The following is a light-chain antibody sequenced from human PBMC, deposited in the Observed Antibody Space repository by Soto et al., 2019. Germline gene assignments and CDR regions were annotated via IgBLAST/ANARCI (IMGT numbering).Light chain of an antibody. V-gene: IGKV1-17*01. CDR2: AAS. CDR3: LQHNSYPRT. CDR1: QGIRND. J-gene: IGKJ2*01. Sequence: DIQMTQSPSSLSASVGDRVTITCRASQGIRNDVAWYQQKPGKAPKRLIYAASSSQSGVPSRFIGSGSGTEFTLTISSLQPADFATYHCLQHNSYPRTFGQGTKLEIK.